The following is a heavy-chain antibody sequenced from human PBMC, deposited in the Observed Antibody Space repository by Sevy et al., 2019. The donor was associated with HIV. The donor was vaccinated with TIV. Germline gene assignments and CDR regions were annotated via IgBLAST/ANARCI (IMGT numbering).Heavy chain of an antibody. V-gene: IGHV4-59*01. D-gene: IGHD3-9*01. J-gene: IGHJ6*02. Sequence: SETLSLTCTVSGDSISSYYWSWIRQPPGKRLEWIGYFYYSGSTNYNPSLKSRVTISVDTSKNQFSLKLRSVTAVDTAVYYCARESYDILPGSRGMDVWGQGTTVTVSS. CDR1: GDSISSYY. CDR2: FYYSGST. CDR3: ARESYDILPGSRGMDV.